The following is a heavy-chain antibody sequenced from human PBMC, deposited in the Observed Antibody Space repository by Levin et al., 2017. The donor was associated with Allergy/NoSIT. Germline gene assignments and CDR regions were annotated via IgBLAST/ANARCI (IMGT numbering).Heavy chain of an antibody. Sequence: LSLTCAASGFPFSDTAMHWVRQASGNGLEWVGRIRTKTYNYATAYAASVTGRFTISRDDSESTAYLQMNSLRTEDTAVYYCTRLLDMAAAGHDYWGQGTLVTVSS. J-gene: IGHJ4*02. CDR3: TRLLDMAAAGHDY. CDR1: GFPFSDTA. D-gene: IGHD6-13*01. V-gene: IGHV3-73*01. CDR2: IRTKTYNYAT.